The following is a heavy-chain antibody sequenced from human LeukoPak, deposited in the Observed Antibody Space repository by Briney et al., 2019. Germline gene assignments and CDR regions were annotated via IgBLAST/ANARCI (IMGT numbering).Heavy chain of an antibody. CDR3: ATSPGITMIVVVINYFDY. CDR2: ISGSGGST. CDR1: GFTFSGSA. D-gene: IGHD3-22*01. Sequence: PGGSLRLSCAASGFTFSGSAMHWVRQAPGKGLEWVSAISGSGGSTYYADSVKGRFTISRDNSKNTLYLQMSSLRAEDTAVYYCATSPGITMIVVVINYFDYWGQGTLVTVSS. V-gene: IGHV3-23*01. J-gene: IGHJ4*02.